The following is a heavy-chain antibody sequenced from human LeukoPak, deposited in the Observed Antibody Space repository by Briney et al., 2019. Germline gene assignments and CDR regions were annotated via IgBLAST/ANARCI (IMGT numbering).Heavy chain of an antibody. D-gene: IGHD5-24*01. V-gene: IGHV4-59*08. Sequence: SETLSLTCLVSAGSLSTYYWGWIRQPPGKGLEWIGHISYSGTTNSNPSLRSRLTISVDTSKTQFSLILSSVTAADTAVYYCARRVGYKQFDFWGQGILVTVSS. CDR1: AGSLSTYY. CDR2: ISYSGTT. J-gene: IGHJ4*02. CDR3: ARRVGYKQFDF.